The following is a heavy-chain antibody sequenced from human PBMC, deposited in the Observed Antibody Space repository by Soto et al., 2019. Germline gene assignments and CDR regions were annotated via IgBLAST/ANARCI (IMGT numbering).Heavy chain of an antibody. D-gene: IGHD3-9*01. CDR1: GDSISSSY. V-gene: IGHV4-59*01. J-gene: IGHJ3*02. Sequence: SETLSLTCTVSGDSISSSYWSWIRQSPWKGLEWIGYIYYTGSTNYNPSLKGRVTISVDTSKKQFSLKLTSVTAADTAVFFCARLFPYYDFLTGSQMFAFDIWGQGTMVTVSS. CDR3: ARLFPYYDFLTGSQMFAFDI. CDR2: IYYTGST.